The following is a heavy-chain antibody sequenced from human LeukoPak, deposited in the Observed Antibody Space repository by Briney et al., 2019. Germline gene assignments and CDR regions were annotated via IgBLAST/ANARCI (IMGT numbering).Heavy chain of an antibody. V-gene: IGHV1-69*13. D-gene: IGHD3-10*01. J-gene: IGHJ6*02. Sequence: ASVKVSCKASGGTFSSYAISWVRQAPGQGLEWMGGIIPIFGTANYAQKFQGRVTITADESTGTAYMELSSLRSEDTAVYYCARAPGITMVRGTDNYYYYYGMDVWGQGTTVTVSS. CDR1: GGTFSSYA. CDR3: ARAPGITMVRGTDNYYYYYGMDV. CDR2: IIPIFGTA.